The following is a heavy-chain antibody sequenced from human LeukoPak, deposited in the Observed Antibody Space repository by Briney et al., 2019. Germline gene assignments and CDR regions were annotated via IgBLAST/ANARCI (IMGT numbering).Heavy chain of an antibody. Sequence: SETLSLTCTVSRGSITSSYWSWIRQPPGKGLEWIGYIYYSGGTNYNPSLKSRATISVDTSKNRFSLKLRSVTAADTAVYYCARAGTNDYGDLAGWFDPWGQGTLVIVSS. CDR1: RGSITSSY. CDR3: ARAGTNDYGDLAGWFDP. D-gene: IGHD4-17*01. V-gene: IGHV4-59*01. J-gene: IGHJ5*02. CDR2: IYYSGGT.